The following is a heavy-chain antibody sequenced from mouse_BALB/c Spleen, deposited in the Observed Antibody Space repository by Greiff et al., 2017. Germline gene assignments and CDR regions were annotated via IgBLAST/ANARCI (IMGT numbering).Heavy chain of an antibody. CDR3: ARLDYAMDY. V-gene: IGHV3-2*02. Sequence: EVHLVESGPGLVKPSQSLSLTCTVTGYSITSDYAWNWIRQFPGNKLEWMGYISYSGSTSYNPSLKSRISITRDTSKNQFFLQLNSVTTEDTATYYCARLDYAMDYWGQGTSVTVSS. CDR2: ISYSGST. CDR1: GYSITSDYA. J-gene: IGHJ4*01.